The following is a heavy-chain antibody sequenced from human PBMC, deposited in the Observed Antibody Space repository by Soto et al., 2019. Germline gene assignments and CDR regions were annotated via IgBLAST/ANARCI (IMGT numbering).Heavy chain of an antibody. V-gene: IGHV3-13*01. Sequence: GGSLSLSCAASGFTFSSYDMHWVRQATGKGMECVSAIGTAGDTYYPGSVKGRFTFSRENVKNSLYLQMNRLRAGDTAVYYCARGGADNWFDPWGQGSLVTVSS. CDR2: IGTAGDT. CDR1: GFTFSSYD. J-gene: IGHJ5*02. CDR3: ARGGADNWFDP.